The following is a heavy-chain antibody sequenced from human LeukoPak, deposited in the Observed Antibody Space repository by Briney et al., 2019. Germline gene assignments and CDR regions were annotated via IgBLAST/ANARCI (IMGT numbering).Heavy chain of an antibody. J-gene: IGHJ6*03. Sequence: GGSLRLSCAASGFTFSSYWMHWVRQAPGKGLVWVSRINSDGSSTSYADSVKGRFTISRDNAKNTLYLQMNSLRAEDTAVYYCASEGSDYYYMDVWGKGTTVTVSS. CDR2: INSDGSST. D-gene: IGHD3-10*01. V-gene: IGHV3-74*01. CDR3: ASEGSDYYYMDV. CDR1: GFTFSSYW.